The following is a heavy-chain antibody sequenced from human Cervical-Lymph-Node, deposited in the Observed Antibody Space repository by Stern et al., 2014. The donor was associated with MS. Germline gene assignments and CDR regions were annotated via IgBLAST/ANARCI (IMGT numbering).Heavy chain of an antibody. Sequence: MQLVESGPGLVKPSGTLSLTCAVSGGSISSSNWWSWVRQAPGKGLEWXGEIYHSGSTNYNPSLKSRVTISVDKSKNQFSLKLSSVTAADTAVYYCASGANFDWLLPDYWGQGTLVTVSS. CDR3: ASGANFDWLLPDY. D-gene: IGHD3-9*01. CDR2: IYHSGST. V-gene: IGHV4-4*02. J-gene: IGHJ4*02. CDR1: GGSISSSNW.